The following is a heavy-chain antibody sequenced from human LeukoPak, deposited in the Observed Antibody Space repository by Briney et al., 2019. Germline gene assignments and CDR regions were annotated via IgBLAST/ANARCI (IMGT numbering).Heavy chain of an antibody. Sequence: ASVKVSCKASGYTFTSYYMHWVRQAPGQGREWMGIINPSGGSTSYAQKFQGRVTMTRDMSTSTVYMELSSLRSEDTAVYSCASGYRYTTGYYYYMDVWGKGTTVTVSS. CDR1: GYTFTSYY. J-gene: IGHJ6*03. V-gene: IGHV1-46*01. CDR2: INPSGGST. CDR3: ASGYRYTTGYYYYMDV. D-gene: IGHD3-16*02.